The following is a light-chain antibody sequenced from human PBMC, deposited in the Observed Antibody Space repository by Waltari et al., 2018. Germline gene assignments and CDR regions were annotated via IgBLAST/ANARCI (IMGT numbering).Light chain of an antibody. CDR3: QSADSTGTYLI. V-gene: IGLV3-25*03. CDR2: KDT. Sequence: SYELTQPPSVSVSPGQTARITCSGDSLSKQYAYWYQQKSGQAPIVLNYKDTERPSVTPERFSGSGSGKTVTLTITGVQAQDEADYYCQSADSTGTYLIFGGGTSLTVL. J-gene: IGLJ2*01. CDR1: SLSKQY.